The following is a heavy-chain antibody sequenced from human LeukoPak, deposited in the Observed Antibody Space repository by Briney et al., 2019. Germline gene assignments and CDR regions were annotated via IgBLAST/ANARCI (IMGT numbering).Heavy chain of an antibody. J-gene: IGHJ4*02. D-gene: IGHD3-22*01. CDR3: AKVVAYYDSSGYLDY. CDR1: GFTFSTYG. Sequence: PGGSLRPSCAASGFTFSTYGMSWVRQAPGKGLEWVSAISGSGGGSTYYADSVKGRFTISRDNSKNTLYLQMNSLRAEDTAVYYCAKVVAYYDSSGYLDYWGQGTLVTVSS. CDR2: ISGSGGGST. V-gene: IGHV3-23*01.